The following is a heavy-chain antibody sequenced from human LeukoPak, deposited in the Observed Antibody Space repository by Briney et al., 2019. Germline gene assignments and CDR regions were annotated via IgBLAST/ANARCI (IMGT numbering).Heavy chain of an antibody. Sequence: EGSLRLSCAASAFTFSSYAMNWVRQAPGKGLEWVSAISGSGSSTYYADSVKGRFTISRDNSKNTLYLQMNSLRAEDTAVYYCAKGIAAAGTGRWFDPWGQGTLVTVSS. CDR2: ISGSGSST. CDR1: AFTFSSYA. CDR3: AKGIAAAGTGRWFDP. V-gene: IGHV3-23*01. J-gene: IGHJ5*02. D-gene: IGHD6-13*01.